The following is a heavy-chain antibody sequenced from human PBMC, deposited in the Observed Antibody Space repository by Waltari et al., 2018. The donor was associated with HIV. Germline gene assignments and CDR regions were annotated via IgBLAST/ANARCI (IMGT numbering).Heavy chain of an antibody. J-gene: IGHJ6*02. CDR3: ARDWGQPRGVYYGMDV. CDR2: ISNDGGRT. Sequence: EVQVQESGGGLVQPGGSLRLSCAAYGFIVSGYWMHWVRQAPGQGLVWVSHISNDGGRTSYADSVKGRFTISRDNAENTLYLQMNSLRGEDTAVYYCARDWGQPRGVYYGMDVWGQGTTVIVSS. CDR1: GFIVSGYW. V-gene: IGHV3-74*01. D-gene: IGHD3-16*01.